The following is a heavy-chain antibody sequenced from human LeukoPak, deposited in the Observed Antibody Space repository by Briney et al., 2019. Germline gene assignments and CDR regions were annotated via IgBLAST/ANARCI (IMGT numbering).Heavy chain of an antibody. CDR3: ARPDRAYCSSTSCWGYFDY. CDR1: GFTFSTYG. V-gene: IGHV3-30*03. J-gene: IGHJ4*02. CDR2: ISYDGSNK. Sequence: PGGSLRLSCAASGFTFSTYGLHWVRQAPGKGLEWVAVISYDGSNKYYADSVKGRFTISRDNSKNTLYLQMNSLRAEDTAVYYCARPDRAYCSSTSCWGYFDYWGQGTLVTVSS. D-gene: IGHD2-2*01.